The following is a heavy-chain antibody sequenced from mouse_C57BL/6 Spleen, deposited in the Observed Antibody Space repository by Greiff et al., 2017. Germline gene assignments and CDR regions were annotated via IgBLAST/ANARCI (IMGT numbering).Heavy chain of an antibody. Sequence: QVQLQQPGAELVRPGSSVKLSCKASGYTFTSYWMHWVKQRPIQGLEWIGDIYPGSGSTNYNEKFKSKATLTVDTSSSTAYMQLSSLTSEDSAVYYCARLGLLYYAMDYWGQGTSVTVSS. CDR2: IYPGSGST. CDR1: GYTFTSYW. J-gene: IGHJ4*01. D-gene: IGHD1-1*01. CDR3: ARLGLLYYAMDY. V-gene: IGHV1-55*01.